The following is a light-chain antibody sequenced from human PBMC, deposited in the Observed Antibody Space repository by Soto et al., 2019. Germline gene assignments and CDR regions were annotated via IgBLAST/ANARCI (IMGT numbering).Light chain of an antibody. CDR1: QSVSTN. V-gene: IGKV3-15*01. Sequence: EIVMTQSPATLSVSPGEGATLSCRASQSVSTNLAWYQQKPGQAPRLLIYSVSTRATGIPARFSGSGSGTEFTLTISSLQSEEFAVYYCQQYNNWWTFGQGTKVEIK. J-gene: IGKJ1*01. CDR2: SVS. CDR3: QQYNNWWT.